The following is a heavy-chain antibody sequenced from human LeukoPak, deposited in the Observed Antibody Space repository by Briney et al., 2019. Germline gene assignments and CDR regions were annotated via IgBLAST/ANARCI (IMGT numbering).Heavy chain of an antibody. Sequence: PGGSQRLSCAASGFTFSGYSMNWVRQAPGKGLEWVSYISSSSSTIYYADSVKGRFTISRDNAKNSLYLQTNSLRAEGTAVYYCARGLAFDYGSGSYYTWGQGTLVTVSS. CDR1: GFTFSGYS. CDR2: ISSSSSTI. D-gene: IGHD3-10*01. CDR3: ARGLAFDYGSGSYYT. J-gene: IGHJ5*02. V-gene: IGHV3-48*01.